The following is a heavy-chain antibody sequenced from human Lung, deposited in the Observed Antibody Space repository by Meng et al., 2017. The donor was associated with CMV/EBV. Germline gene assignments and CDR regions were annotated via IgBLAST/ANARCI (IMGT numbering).Heavy chain of an antibody. V-gene: IGHV1-24*01. CDR2: FDPEDGET. CDR3: AIGHYDSRGHYTRTLSY. J-gene: IGHJ4*02. D-gene: IGHD3-22*01. Sequence: ASXXVSXKVSGYTLTELSRHWVRQAPGKGLEWMGGFDPEDGETIYAQHFQGRVTMTEDTSTTTAYMELSSLTSEDTAVYYCAIGHYDSRGHYTRTLSYWGQGXLVTVSS. CDR1: GYTLTELS.